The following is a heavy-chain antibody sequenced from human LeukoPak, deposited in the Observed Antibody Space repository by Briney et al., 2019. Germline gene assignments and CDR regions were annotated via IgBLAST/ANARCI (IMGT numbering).Heavy chain of an antibody. D-gene: IGHD3-9*01. J-gene: IGHJ4*02. CDR3: ARSPYDILTGYFDY. CDR1: GFTFSSYA. Sequence: GRSLRLSCAASGFTFSSYAMHWVRQAPGKGLEWVAVISYDGSNKYYADSVKGRFTISRDNSKNTLYLQMNSLRAEDTAVYYCARSPYDILTGYFDYWGQGTLVTVSS. CDR2: ISYDGSNK. V-gene: IGHV3-30*04.